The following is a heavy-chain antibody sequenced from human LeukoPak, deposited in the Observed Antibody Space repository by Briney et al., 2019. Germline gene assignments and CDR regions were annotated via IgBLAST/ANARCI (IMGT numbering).Heavy chain of an antibody. V-gene: IGHV3-33*06. CDR3: AKDHYDSSGYRLFDY. D-gene: IGHD3-22*01. J-gene: IGHJ4*02. CDR1: GFTFSSYG. CDR2: IWYDGSNK. Sequence: HAGGSLRLSCAASGFTFSSYGMHWVRQAPGKGLEWVAVIWYDGSNKYYADSVKGRFTISRDNSKNTLYLQMNSLRAEDTAVYYCAKDHYDSSGYRLFDYWGQGTLVTVSS.